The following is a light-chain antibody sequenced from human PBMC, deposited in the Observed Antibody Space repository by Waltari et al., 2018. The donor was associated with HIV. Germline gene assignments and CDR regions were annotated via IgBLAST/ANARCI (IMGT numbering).Light chain of an antibody. CDR2: RMN. CDR1: RSSIGSNY. J-gene: IGLJ3*02. Sequence: QSVLTQPPSASGNPGQTVTISCSGSRSSIGSNYVSWYQHRPGTAPKLFIYRMNMRPSGLPDRFSGAKSGTSASLAISGLRSEDEGDYYCASWDDRLSVWLFGGGTKVTVL. CDR3: ASWDDRLSVWL. V-gene: IGLV1-47*01.